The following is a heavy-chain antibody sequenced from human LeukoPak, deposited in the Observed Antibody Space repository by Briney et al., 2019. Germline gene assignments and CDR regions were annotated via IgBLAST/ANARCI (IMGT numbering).Heavy chain of an antibody. CDR2: LYYTGNT. D-gene: IGHD1-26*01. J-gene: IGHJ3*02. CDR3: AREVVGADTFDI. Sequence: SETLSLTCSVSGGFNKSTSYYWGWIRQPPGKGLEWLGSLYYTGNTYYNPSLKSRITLPIDTSKNHFSLKLRSVTAADTAVYYCAREVVGADTFDIWGHGTMVAVSS. V-gene: IGHV4-39*07. CDR1: GGFNKSTSYY.